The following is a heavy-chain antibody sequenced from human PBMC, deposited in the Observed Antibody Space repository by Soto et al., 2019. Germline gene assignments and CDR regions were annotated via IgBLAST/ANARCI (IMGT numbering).Heavy chain of an antibody. J-gene: IGHJ6*03. CDR1: GGSISSGGYY. V-gene: IGHV4-31*03. D-gene: IGHD4-4*01. Sequence: SETLSLTCTVSGGSISSGGYYWSWIRQHPGKGLEWIGYIYYSGSTYYNPSLKSRVTISVDTSKNQFSLKLSSVTAADTAVYYCARGPTTVTTFGRYYYYMDVWGKGTTVTVSS. CDR3: ARGPTTVTTFGRYYYYMDV. CDR2: IYYSGST.